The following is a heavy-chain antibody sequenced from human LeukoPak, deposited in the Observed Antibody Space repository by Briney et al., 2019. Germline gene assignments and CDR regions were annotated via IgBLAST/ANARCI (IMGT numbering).Heavy chain of an antibody. CDR3: AKGPRQQLVTRFDN. CDR2: ISDDGSRQ. D-gene: IGHD6-13*01. J-gene: IGHJ4*02. CDR1: GFTFSNYA. Sequence: GRSLRLSCAATGFTFSNYAIHWGRQAPGKGLEWVAFISDDGSRQHYADSVKGRFTISRDNSKNTLNLQMNSLRAEDTAVYYCAKGPRQQLVTRFDNWGQGTLVTVSS. V-gene: IGHV3-30-3*01.